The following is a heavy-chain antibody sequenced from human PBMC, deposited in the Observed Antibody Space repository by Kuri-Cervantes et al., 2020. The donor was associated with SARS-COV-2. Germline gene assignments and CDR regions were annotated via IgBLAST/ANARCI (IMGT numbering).Heavy chain of an antibody. CDR1: GGSFSGYY. J-gene: IGHJ4*02. CDR3: ARGGGVCSGGSCSPPFDY. Sequence: ESLKISCAVYGGSFSGYYWSWIRQPPGKGLEWIGEINHSGSTNYNPSLKSRVTISVDTSKNQFSLKLSSVTAADTAVYYCARGGGVCSGGSCSPPFDYRGQGTLVTVSS. D-gene: IGHD2-15*01. V-gene: IGHV4-34*01. CDR2: INHSGST.